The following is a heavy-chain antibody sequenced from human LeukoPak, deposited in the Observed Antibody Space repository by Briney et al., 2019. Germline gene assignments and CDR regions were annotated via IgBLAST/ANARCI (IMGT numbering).Heavy chain of an antibody. V-gene: IGHV4-30-2*01. CDR1: GGSISSGDYS. CDR2: IYRSGST. D-gene: IGHD3-10*01. J-gene: IGHJ4*02. Sequence: SETLSLTCTVSGGSISSGDYSWSWIRQPPGKGLEWIGYIYRSGSTYYNPSLKSRVTISVDRSKNQFSLKVNSVTAADTAVYYCASFYGSGNSYKGLDSWGQGTLVTVDS. CDR3: ASFYGSGNSYKGLDS.